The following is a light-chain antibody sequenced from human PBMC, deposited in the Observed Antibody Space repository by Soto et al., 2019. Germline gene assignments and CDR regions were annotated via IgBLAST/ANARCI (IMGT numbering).Light chain of an antibody. CDR2: EVS. CDR3: SSYTSSNTYV. Sequence: QSALTQPASVSGPPGQSITISCNGTSSDVGGYNYVSWYQQYPGKAPKLMIYEVSNRTSGVSNRVSGSKSGNTASLTISGLQAEDEADYYCSSYTSSNTYVFGTGTKLTVL. J-gene: IGLJ1*01. CDR1: SSDVGGYNY. V-gene: IGLV2-14*01.